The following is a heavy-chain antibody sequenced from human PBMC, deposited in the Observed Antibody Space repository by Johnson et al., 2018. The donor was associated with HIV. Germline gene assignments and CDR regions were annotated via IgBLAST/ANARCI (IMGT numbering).Heavy chain of an antibody. D-gene: IGHD3-10*01. CDR2: ISTAGDT. CDR1: GFTFSSYD. V-gene: IGHV3-13*01. Sequence: VQLVESGGGLAQPGGSLRLSCAASGFTFSSYDMHWVRQATGKGLEWVSTISTAGDTYYPGSVKGRFTISRENAKNSLYLQMNSLGAGDTAVYYCARTLGFGTEDAFDIWGQGTMVTVSS. J-gene: IGHJ3*02. CDR3: ARTLGFGTEDAFDI.